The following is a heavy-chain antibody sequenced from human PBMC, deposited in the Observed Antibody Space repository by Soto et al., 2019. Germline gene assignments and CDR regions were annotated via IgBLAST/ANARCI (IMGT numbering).Heavy chain of an antibody. J-gene: IGHJ4*02. V-gene: IGHV3-33*01. CDR3: ARQMVGGSYCDY. CDR2: IWYDGSNK. D-gene: IGHD1-26*01. Sequence: QVQLVESGGGVVQPGRSLRLSCAASGFTFSSYGMHWVRQAPGKGLERVAVIWYDGSNKYYADSVKGRFTISRDNSKNTLYLQMNSLRAEDTAVYYCARQMVGGSYCDYWGQGTLVTVSS. CDR1: GFTFSSYG.